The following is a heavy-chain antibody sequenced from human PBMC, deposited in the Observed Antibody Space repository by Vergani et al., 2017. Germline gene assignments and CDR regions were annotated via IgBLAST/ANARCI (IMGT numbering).Heavy chain of an antibody. J-gene: IGHJ6*02. V-gene: IGHV1-69*01. CDR1: GGTFSSYA. D-gene: IGHD2-15*01. Sequence: QVQLVQSGAEVKKPGSSVKVSCKASGGTFSSYAISWVRQAPGQGLEWMGGIIPIFGTANYAQKFQGRVTITADESTSTAYMELSSLRSEDTAVYYCAREGPLYCSGGSCYPISYYYYYGMDVWGQGTTVTVSS. CDR2: IIPIFGTA. CDR3: AREGPLYCSGGSCYPISYYYYYGMDV.